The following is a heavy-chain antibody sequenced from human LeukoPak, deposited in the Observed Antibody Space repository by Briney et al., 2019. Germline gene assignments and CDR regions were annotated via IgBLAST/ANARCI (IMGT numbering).Heavy chain of an antibody. V-gene: IGHV4-31*03. CDR3: ARVAMTSERWFDP. D-gene: IGHD3-10*01. J-gene: IGHJ5*02. Sequence: SQTLSLTCTVSGGSISSGGYYWSWIRQHPGQGLEWIGYIYYSGSTYYQPSLKRRLTISVDTSKNQFSLKLNSVIAADTAVYYCARVAMTSERWFDPWGQGTLVTVSS. CDR1: GGSISSGGYY. CDR2: IYYSGST.